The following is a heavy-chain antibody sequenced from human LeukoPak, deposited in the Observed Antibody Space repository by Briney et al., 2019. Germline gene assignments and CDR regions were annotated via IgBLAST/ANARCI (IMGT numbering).Heavy chain of an antibody. Sequence: GESLKISCKGSGYSFTSYWIGWVRQMPGKGLEWMGIIYPGDSDTRYSTSFQGQVTISADKSISTAYLQWSSLKASDIAMYYCARTTEYYYDSSGYYYWGQGTLVTVSS. J-gene: IGHJ4*02. CDR3: ARTTEYYYDSSGYYY. V-gene: IGHV5-51*01. CDR2: IYPGDSDT. D-gene: IGHD3-22*01. CDR1: GYSFTSYW.